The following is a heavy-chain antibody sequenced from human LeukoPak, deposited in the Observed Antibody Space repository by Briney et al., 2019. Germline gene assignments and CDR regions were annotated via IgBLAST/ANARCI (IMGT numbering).Heavy chain of an antibody. J-gene: IGHJ4*02. D-gene: IGHD2-2*01. V-gene: IGHV3-43*02. Sequence: PGGSLRLSCAASGFTFDEHDMYWVRQVPGKGLEWVCLISKDGGNKHYADSVKGRFSISRDNNRNSLSLQMNSLRSEDTALYFCAKRSGVPNNFDYWGQGALVTVSS. CDR1: GFTFDEHD. CDR2: ISKDGGNK. CDR3: AKRSGVPNNFDY.